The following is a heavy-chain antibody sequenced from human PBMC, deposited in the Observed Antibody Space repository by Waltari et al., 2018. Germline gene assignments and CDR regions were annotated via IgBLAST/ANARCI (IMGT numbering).Heavy chain of an antibody. J-gene: IGHJ4*02. D-gene: IGHD3-22*01. V-gene: IGHV4-38-2*02. CDR2: IYHSGST. CDR1: GYSISSGYY. CDR3: ASLSYYYDSSGYYFDY. Sequence: QVQLQESGPGLVKPSETLSLTCTVSGYSISSGYYWGWIRQPPGKGLEWIGSIYHSGSTAYNPSLKSRVTISVDTSKNQFSLKLSSVTAADTAVYYCASLSYYYDSSGYYFDYWGQGTLVTVSS.